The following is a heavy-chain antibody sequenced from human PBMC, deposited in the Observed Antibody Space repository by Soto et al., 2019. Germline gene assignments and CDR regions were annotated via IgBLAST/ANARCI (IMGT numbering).Heavy chain of an antibody. Sequence: QVQLVQSGAEVKKPGASVKVSCKASGYTFTSYGISWVRQAPGQGLEWMGWISAYNGNTKYAQKLQGRVTMTTDTATSTADVELRSLRSDATAEDYCAREAAGGLFDDWGQGTLVTVSS. CDR2: ISAYNGNT. J-gene: IGHJ4*02. CDR3: AREAAGGLFDD. D-gene: IGHD3-16*01. CDR1: GYTFTSYG. V-gene: IGHV1-18*01.